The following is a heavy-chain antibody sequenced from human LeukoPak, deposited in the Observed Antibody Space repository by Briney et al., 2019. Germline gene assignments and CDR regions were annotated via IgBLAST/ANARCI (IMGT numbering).Heavy chain of an antibody. V-gene: IGHV3-23*01. CDR3: AKDYYDSSGYQDFDY. CDR1: GFTFSSYA. J-gene: IGHJ4*02. Sequence: PGGSLRLSCAASGFTFSSYAMSWVRQAPGKGLEWVSAISGSGGSTYYADSVKGQFTISKDNSKNTLYLQMNSLRAEDTAVYYCAKDYYDSSGYQDFDYWGQGTLVTVSS. D-gene: IGHD3-22*01. CDR2: ISGSGGST.